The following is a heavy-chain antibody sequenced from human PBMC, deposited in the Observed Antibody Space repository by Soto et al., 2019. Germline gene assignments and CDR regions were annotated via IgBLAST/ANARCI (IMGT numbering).Heavy chain of an antibody. V-gene: IGHV4-34*01. Sequence: SVMMGRPCAVDCGTFLEQFWRWIRQHQGKGLEWIGEINHSGSANYNPTFKIRVSMSVDTSKNQMSLQLTSVSAAYTAVYYCAKGPQPGYDAWGQGTLVIVSS. CDR3: AKGPQPGYDA. D-gene: IGHD2-2*01. CDR2: INHSGSA. J-gene: IGHJ4*02. CDR1: CGTFLEQF.